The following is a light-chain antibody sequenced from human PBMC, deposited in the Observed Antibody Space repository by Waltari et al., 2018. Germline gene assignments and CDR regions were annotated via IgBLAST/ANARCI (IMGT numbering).Light chain of an antibody. Sequence: QLVLTQSPSASASLGASVKLTCTLSSGHSSNVIAWHQQQPEKGPRYLMKVNSDGSHSKGDKIPDRFPGSSSGAEHYLTISSLQSEDEADYYCQTGGHGTWVFGGGTKLTVL. CDR1: SGHSSNV. CDR2: VNSDGSH. J-gene: IGLJ3*02. V-gene: IGLV4-69*01. CDR3: QTGGHGTWV.